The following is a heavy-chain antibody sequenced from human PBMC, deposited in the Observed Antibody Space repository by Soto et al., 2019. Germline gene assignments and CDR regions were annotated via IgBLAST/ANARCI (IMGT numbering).Heavy chain of an antibody. V-gene: IGHV4-61*01. CDR1: GGSISSGSYY. CDR2: IYYSGST. D-gene: IGHD6-19*01. Sequence: SETLSLTCAVSGGSISSGSYYWSWIRQPPGKGLEWIGHIYYSGSTNYNPSLKSRVTISVDTSKNQFSLKLSSVTAADTAVYYCARGPYSSGWYPRFDYWGQGTLVTVSS. CDR3: ARGPYSSGWYPRFDY. J-gene: IGHJ4*02.